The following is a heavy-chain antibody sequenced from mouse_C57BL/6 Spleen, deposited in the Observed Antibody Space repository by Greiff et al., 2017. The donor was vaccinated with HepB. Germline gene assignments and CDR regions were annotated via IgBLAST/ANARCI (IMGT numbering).Heavy chain of an antibody. CDR1: GYSFTDYN. Sequence: LVESGPELVKPGASVKISCKASGYSFTDYNMNWVKQSNGKSLEWIGVINPNYGTTSYNQKFKGKATLTVDQSSSTAYMQLNSLTSEDSAVYYCARRENSFYYSNYGYFDVWGTGTTVTVSS. J-gene: IGHJ1*03. D-gene: IGHD2-5*01. CDR2: INPNYGTT. V-gene: IGHV1-39*01. CDR3: ARRENSFYYSNYGYFDV.